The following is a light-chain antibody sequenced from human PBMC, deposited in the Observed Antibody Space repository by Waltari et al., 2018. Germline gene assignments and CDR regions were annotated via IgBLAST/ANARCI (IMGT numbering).Light chain of an antibody. V-gene: IGLV1-40*01. CDR2: GNS. Sequence: QSVLTQPPSVSGAPGQRVTIPCTGSSSNIGAGYDVHWSQQLPGTAPKLLIYGNSNRPSGVPDRFSGSKSGTSASLAITGLQAEDEADYYCQSYDSSLSGVVFGGGTKLTVL. J-gene: IGLJ2*01. CDR1: SSNIGAGYD. CDR3: QSYDSSLSGVV.